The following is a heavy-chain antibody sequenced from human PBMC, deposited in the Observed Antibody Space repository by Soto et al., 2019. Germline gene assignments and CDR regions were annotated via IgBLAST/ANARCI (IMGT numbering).Heavy chain of an antibody. CDR2: IYYSGST. Sequence: SETLSLTCTVSGSSISSYYWSWIRQPPGKGLEWIGYIYYSGSTNYNPSLKSRVTISVDTSKNQFSLKLSSVTAADTAVYYCARAWEWAGSYYFDYWGQGTLVTVSS. J-gene: IGHJ4*02. CDR1: GSSISSYY. CDR3: ARAWEWAGSYYFDY. D-gene: IGHD1-26*01. V-gene: IGHV4-59*01.